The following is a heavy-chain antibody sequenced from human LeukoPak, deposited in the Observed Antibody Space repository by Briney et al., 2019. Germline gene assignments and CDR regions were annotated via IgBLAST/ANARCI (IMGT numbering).Heavy chain of an antibody. J-gene: IGHJ4*02. Sequence: SQTLSLTCTVSGGSISSGDYYWSWIRQPPGKGLEWIGSIYYSGSTYYNPSLKSRVTISVDTSKNQFSLKLSSVTAADTAVYYCARVTAISLDFDYWGQGTLVTVSS. CDR3: ARVTAISLDFDY. CDR2: IYYSGST. V-gene: IGHV4-39*01. CDR1: GGSISSGDYY. D-gene: IGHD5-18*01.